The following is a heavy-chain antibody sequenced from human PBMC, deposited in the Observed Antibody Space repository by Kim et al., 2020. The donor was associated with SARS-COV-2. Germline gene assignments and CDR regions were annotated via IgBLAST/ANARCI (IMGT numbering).Heavy chain of an antibody. CDR3: ARWDYYGSGSYYMDV. Sequence: GGSLRLSCAASGFTFSDYDMNWIRQAPGKGLEWVSYISSSSSYTNYADSVKGRFTISRDNAKKSLYLQMNSLRAEDTAVYYCARWDYYGSGSYYMDVWGQGTTVTVSS. CDR2: ISSSSSYT. V-gene: IGHV3-11*06. CDR1: GFTFSDYD. J-gene: IGHJ6*02. D-gene: IGHD3-10*01.